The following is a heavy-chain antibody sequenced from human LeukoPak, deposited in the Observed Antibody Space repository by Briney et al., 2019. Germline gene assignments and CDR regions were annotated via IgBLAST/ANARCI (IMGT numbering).Heavy chain of an antibody. CDR3: VREGMGSGSYYADY. V-gene: IGHV1-2*02. J-gene: IGHJ4*02. Sequence: ASVEVSCKASGYTFSGYYMHWVRQAPGQGLQWMGWINPNNGGTYYAQKFQGRVTMTRDTSISTVYMELSRLRSDDTAVYYCVREGMGSGSYYADYWGQGTLVTVSS. CDR1: GYTFSGYY. D-gene: IGHD1-26*01. CDR2: INPNNGGT.